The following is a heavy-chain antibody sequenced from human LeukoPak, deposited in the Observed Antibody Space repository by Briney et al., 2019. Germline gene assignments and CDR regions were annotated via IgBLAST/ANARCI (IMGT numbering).Heavy chain of an antibody. CDR2: INPSGGST. CDR1: GYTFTSYY. V-gene: IGHV1-46*01. CDR3: AREERYNWNDGDAFDI. Sequence: ASVKVSCMASGYTFTSYYMHWVRQAPGQGLEWMGIINPSGGSTSYAQKFQGRVTMTRDTSTSTVYMELSSLRSEDTAVYYCAREERYNWNDGDAFDIWGQGTMVTVSS. J-gene: IGHJ3*02. D-gene: IGHD1-1*01.